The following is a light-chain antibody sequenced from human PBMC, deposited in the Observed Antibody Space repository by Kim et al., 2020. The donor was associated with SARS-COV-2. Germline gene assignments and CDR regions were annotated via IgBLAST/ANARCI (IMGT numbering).Light chain of an antibody. CDR2: QDS. CDR3: QAWDRSTVV. Sequence: SYELTQPPSVSVSPGQTASITCSGDKLGDKYACWYQQKPGQSPVLVIYQDSKRPSGIPERFSGSNSGNTATLTISGTQAMDEDDYYCQAWDRSTVVFGG. J-gene: IGLJ2*01. CDR1: KLGDKY. V-gene: IGLV3-1*01.